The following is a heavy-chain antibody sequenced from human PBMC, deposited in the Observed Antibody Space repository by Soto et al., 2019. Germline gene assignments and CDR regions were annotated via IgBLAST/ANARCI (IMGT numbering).Heavy chain of an antibody. J-gene: IGHJ4*02. CDR1: GYGFTIYG. CDR3: AREMWTRSGPQNFFDY. Sequence: GASVKVSCKASGYGFTIYGISWVRQAPGQGLEWMGWISPYSGNTRYPENLQGRVTMTTNTSTSTAYMELRSLRFDDTAVYYCAREMWTRSGPQNFFDYWGQGALVTVSS. V-gene: IGHV1-18*01. D-gene: IGHD6-25*01. CDR2: ISPYSGNT.